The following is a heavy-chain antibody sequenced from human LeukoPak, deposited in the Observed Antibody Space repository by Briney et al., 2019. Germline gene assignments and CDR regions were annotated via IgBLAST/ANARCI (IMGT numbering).Heavy chain of an antibody. V-gene: IGHV3-23*01. CDR1: GFTFSSYV. Sequence: PGGSLRLSCAASGFTFSSYVMSWVRQAPGKGLEWVSGISGSGGSIYYAASVKGRFTISRDNSKNTLYLQMNSLRAEDTAVYYCARVWFGEFAYFDYWGQGTLVTVSS. CDR3: ARVWFGEFAYFDY. D-gene: IGHD3-10*01. CDR2: ISGSGGSI. J-gene: IGHJ4*02.